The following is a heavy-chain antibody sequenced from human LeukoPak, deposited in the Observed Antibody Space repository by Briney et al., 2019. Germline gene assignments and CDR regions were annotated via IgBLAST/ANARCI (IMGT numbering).Heavy chain of an antibody. V-gene: IGHV3-23*01. CDR2: ISGSGGPT. J-gene: IGHJ4*02. Sequence: PGGSLRLSCAASGFTFSNHAMSWVRQTPGKGLEWVSGISGSGGPTYYADSLKGRFTISRDNAKNSLYLQMNSLRAEDTAIYYCARRWLHTFDYWGQGTLVTVSS. CDR1: GFTFSNHA. CDR3: ARRWLHTFDY. D-gene: IGHD5-24*01.